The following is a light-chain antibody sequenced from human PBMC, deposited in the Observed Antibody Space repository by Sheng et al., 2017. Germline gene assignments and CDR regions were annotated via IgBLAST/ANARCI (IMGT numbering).Light chain of an antibody. V-gene: IGLV2-14*03. CDR2: DVS. J-gene: IGLJ2*01. Sequence: QSALTQPASVSGSPGQSITISCTGTISDIGGSNFVSWYQQHPGKAPKLMIFDVSNRPSGVSDRFSASKSGNMASLTISGLQAEDEADYYCTSYKNYNTLVFGGGTKLTVL. CDR3: TSYKNYNTLV. CDR1: ISDIGGSNF.